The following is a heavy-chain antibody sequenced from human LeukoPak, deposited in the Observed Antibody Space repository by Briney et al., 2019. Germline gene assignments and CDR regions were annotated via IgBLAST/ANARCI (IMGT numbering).Heavy chain of an antibody. V-gene: IGHV3-30-3*01. J-gene: IGHJ6*02. CDR1: GFTFSSYA. CDR3: ARLGSSSSWKTYYYYGMDV. D-gene: IGHD6-13*01. Sequence: GRSLRLSCAASGFTFSSYAMHWVRQAPGKGLEWVAVISNDGSNKYYADSVKGRFTISRDNSKNTLYLQMNSLRAEDTAVYYCARLGSSSSWKTYYYYGMDVWGQGTTVTVSS. CDR2: ISNDGSNK.